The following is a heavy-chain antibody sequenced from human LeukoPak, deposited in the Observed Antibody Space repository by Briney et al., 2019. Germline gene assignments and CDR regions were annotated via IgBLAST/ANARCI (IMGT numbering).Heavy chain of an antibody. CDR2: IYSGGST. J-gene: IGHJ6*03. CDR1: GFTVSSDY. CDR3: ARSSSSWSGFRNYYMDV. Sequence: PGGSLRLSCAASGFTVSSDYMSWVRQAPGKGLEWVSVIYSGGSTYYADSVKGRFTISRDNSKNTLYLQMNSLRAEDTAVYYCARSSSSWSGFRNYYMDVWGKGTTVTISS. V-gene: IGHV3-66*01. D-gene: IGHD6-13*01.